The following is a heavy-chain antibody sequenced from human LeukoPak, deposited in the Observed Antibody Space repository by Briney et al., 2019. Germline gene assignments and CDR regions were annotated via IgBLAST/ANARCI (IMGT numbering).Heavy chain of an antibody. CDR2: IDPSDSYT. Sequence: LGESLKISCKGSGYSFTSYWITWVRQMPGKGLEWMGRIDPSDSYTNYSPSFQGHVTISADKSISTAYLQWSSLKASDTAMYYCAARARDYGDFDFDYWGQGTLVTVSS. CDR3: AARARDYGDFDFDY. V-gene: IGHV5-10-1*01. J-gene: IGHJ4*02. D-gene: IGHD4-17*01. CDR1: GYSFTSYW.